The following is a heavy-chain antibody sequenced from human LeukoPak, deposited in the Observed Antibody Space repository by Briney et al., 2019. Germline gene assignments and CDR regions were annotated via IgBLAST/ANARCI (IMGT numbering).Heavy chain of an antibody. J-gene: IGHJ4*02. D-gene: IGHD3-10*01. CDR1: GYTFTGNY. CDR2: INPKSGGT. V-gene: IGHV1-2*02. CDR3: ARDSLFGELLYACNY. Sequence: ASVKVSCKASGYTFTGNYMHWVRQAPGQGLEWMGWINPKSGGTNYAQKFQGRVTMTRDTSISTAYMELSRLRSDDTAAYYCARDSLFGELLYACNYWGQGTLVTVSS.